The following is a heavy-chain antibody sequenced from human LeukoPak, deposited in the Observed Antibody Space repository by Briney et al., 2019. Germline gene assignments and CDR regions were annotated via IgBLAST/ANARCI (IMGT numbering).Heavy chain of an antibody. CDR3: ARGGYYGSGSFPDY. CDR2: ISAYNGDT. D-gene: IGHD3-10*01. V-gene: IGHV1-18*01. Sequence: ASVKVSCKASGYTFTSYYITWVRQAPGQGLEWMGWISAYNGDTNYAQKLQGRVTMTTDTSTNTAYMDLMSLRSDDTAVYYCARGGYYGSGSFPDYWGQGTLVTVSS. CDR1: GYTFTSYY. J-gene: IGHJ4*02.